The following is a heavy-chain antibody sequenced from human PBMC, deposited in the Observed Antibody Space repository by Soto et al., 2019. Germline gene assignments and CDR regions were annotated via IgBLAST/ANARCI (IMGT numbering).Heavy chain of an antibody. CDR3: AKDGQATPEVDYYYDMDV. Sequence: QVQLVESGGGVVQPGRSLRLSCAASGFTFSSYGMYWVRQAPGKGLEWVAVISYDGSNKYYADSVTGRFTISRDNSKNTLSLQMNSLRVENTAVYYCAKDGQATPEVDYYYDMDVWGQGTTVTVSS. D-gene: IGHD5-12*01. J-gene: IGHJ6*02. CDR2: ISYDGSNK. CDR1: GFTFSSYG. V-gene: IGHV3-30*18.